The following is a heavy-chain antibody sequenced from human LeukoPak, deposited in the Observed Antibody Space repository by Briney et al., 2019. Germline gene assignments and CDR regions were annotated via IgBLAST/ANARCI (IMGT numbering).Heavy chain of an antibody. Sequence: NPSETLSFTCTVSGGSISSGDYYWSWIRQPPGKGLEWIGYIYYSGSTYYNPSLKSRVTISVDTSKNQFSLKLSSVTAADTAVYYCARVASPYYDFWSGYYSSGFYGMDVWGQGTTVTVSS. CDR2: IYYSGST. CDR3: ARVASPYYDFWSGYYSSGFYGMDV. CDR1: GGSISSGDYY. J-gene: IGHJ6*02. V-gene: IGHV4-30-4*01. D-gene: IGHD3-3*01.